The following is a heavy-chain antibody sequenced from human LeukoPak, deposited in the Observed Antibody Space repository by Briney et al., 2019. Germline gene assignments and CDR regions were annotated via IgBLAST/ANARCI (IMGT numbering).Heavy chain of an antibody. V-gene: IGHV1-2*02. Sequence: ASVRVSCKASGYTFTGHFMHWVRQAPGQGLEWMGWINPKTGGTKYTQKFQGRVTMTRDTSTSTVYMELSSLRSEDTAVYYCARASVVPAAMFAYWGQGTLVTVSS. CDR1: GYTFTGHF. CDR2: INPKTGGT. D-gene: IGHD2-2*01. CDR3: ARASVVPAAMFAY. J-gene: IGHJ4*02.